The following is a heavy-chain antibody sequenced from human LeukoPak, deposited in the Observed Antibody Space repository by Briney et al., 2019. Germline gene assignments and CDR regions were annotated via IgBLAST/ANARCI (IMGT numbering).Heavy chain of an antibody. V-gene: IGHV4-59*08. Sequence: SETLSLTCTVSGTSISSYYWSWLRQPPGKGPEWIGYVTYTGSKYNPSLKSRVTISTDRSKKEVSLRLSSVTAADTAMYFCARHVDTALIGAFHIWGQGTMVAVS. CDR1: GTSISSYY. CDR2: VTYTGS. CDR3: ARHVDTALIGAFHI. J-gene: IGHJ3*02. D-gene: IGHD5-18*01.